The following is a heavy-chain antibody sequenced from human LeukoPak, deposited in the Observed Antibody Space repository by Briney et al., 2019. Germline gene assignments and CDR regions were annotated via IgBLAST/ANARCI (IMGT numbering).Heavy chain of an antibody. D-gene: IGHD4-17*01. CDR1: GFTFSNSW. CDR3: AGCSSVTTYYYHYYMDV. Sequence: GGSLRLSCAASGFTFSNSWMSWVRQAPGKGLEWVADIKQDGSEVYYVDSVKGRFTISRDNAESSMYLQMSSLRAEDTAVYYCAGCSSVTTYYYHYYMDVWGKGTTVTVSS. J-gene: IGHJ6*03. CDR2: IKQDGSEV. V-gene: IGHV3-7*01.